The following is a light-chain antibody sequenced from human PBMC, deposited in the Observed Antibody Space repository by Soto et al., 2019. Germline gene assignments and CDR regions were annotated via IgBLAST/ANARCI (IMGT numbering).Light chain of an antibody. CDR3: QQCNTSPLT. CDR2: DAS. Sequence: PGERATLSCRASQSVPKNYLAWYQQKPGQAPRLLIHDASSRATGIPDRFSGSGSGTDFTLTINTLEPEDFAVYYCQQCNTSPLTFGGGTKVEIK. J-gene: IGKJ4*01. V-gene: IGKV3-20*01. CDR1: QSVPKNY.